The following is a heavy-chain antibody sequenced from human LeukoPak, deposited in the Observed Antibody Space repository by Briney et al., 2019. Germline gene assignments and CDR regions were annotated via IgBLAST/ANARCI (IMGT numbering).Heavy chain of an antibody. V-gene: IGHV3-64D*06. CDR1: GFTFSSYA. CDR2: ISSNGGST. D-gene: IGHD2-2*01. Sequence: GGSLRLSCSASGFTFSSYAMHWVRQAPGKGLEYVSAISSNGGSTYYADSVKGRFTISRDNSKNTLYLQMSSLIAEDTAVYYCVKRTYCSSTSCAYELDYWGQGTLVTVSS. J-gene: IGHJ4*02. CDR3: VKRTYCSSTSCAYELDY.